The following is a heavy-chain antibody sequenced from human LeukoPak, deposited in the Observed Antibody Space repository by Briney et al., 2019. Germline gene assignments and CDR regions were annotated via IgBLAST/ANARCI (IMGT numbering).Heavy chain of an antibody. CDR2: INPSGGST. Sequence: GASVKVSCKASGYTFTSYYMHWVRQAPGQGLEWMGIINPSGGSTSYAQKFQGRVTMTRDMSTSTVYMELSSLRSEDTAVYYCARIYGDYMTAPQYNWFDPWGQGTLVTVSS. J-gene: IGHJ5*02. CDR1: GYTFTSYY. CDR3: ARIYGDYMTAPQYNWFDP. V-gene: IGHV1-46*01. D-gene: IGHD4-17*01.